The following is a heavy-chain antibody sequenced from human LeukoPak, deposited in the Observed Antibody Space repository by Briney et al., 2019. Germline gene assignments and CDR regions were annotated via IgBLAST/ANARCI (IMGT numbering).Heavy chain of an antibody. CDR2: IRFDGSNE. Sequence: GGSLRLSCAASGFTFSSFGMHWVRQAPGKGLEWVASIRFDGSNEKYADSVKGRFTTSRDNPKNTLYVQMNSLSAEDTALYYCAKGTAGIGVAGTFGYLGYWGQGTLVAVSS. V-gene: IGHV3-30*02. CDR1: GFTFSSFG. J-gene: IGHJ4*02. D-gene: IGHD6-19*01. CDR3: AKGTAGIGVAGTFGYLGY.